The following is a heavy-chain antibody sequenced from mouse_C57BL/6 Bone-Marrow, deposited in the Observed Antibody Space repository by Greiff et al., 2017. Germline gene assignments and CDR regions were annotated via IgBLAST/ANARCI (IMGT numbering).Heavy chain of an antibody. CDR3: APITTVFPFAY. CDR2: IDPGSSST. CDR1: GYTFTSYW. J-gene: IGHJ3*01. V-gene: IGHV1-55*01. D-gene: IGHD1-1*01. Sequence: QVQLQQPGAELVKPGASVKMSCKASGYTFTSYWITWVKQRPGQGLEWIGDIDPGSSSTNYNEKFKGKATLTVDKSSSTAYMQLSSLTSEDSAVYYCAPITTVFPFAYWGQGTLVTVSA.